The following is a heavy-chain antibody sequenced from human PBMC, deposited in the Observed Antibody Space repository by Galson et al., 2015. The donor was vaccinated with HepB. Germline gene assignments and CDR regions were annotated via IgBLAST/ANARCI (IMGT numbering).Heavy chain of an antibody. V-gene: IGHV3-30*18. CDR1: GFPFSSYD. J-gene: IGHJ4*02. Sequence: SLRLSCAASGFPFSSYDMHWVRQAPGKGLEWVAVISYDGSKEYYADSVKGRFTISRDNSKKTMYLQMNSLRVEDTAVYYCAKDRWTVPSYYFDYWGQGTLVTVSS. CDR2: ISYDGSKE. D-gene: IGHD5-24*01. CDR3: AKDRWTVPSYYFDY.